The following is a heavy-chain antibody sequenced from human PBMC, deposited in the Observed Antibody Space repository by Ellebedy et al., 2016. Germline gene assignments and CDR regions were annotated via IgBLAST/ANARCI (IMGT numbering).Heavy chain of an antibody. Sequence: SETLSLTCTVSGYSISSGYYWGWIRQPPGKGLEWLGSIYHSGTTYYNPSLKSRVTISVDTSKNQFSLKLSSVTAADTAVYYCARGPYSSGFDYWGQGTLVTVSS. D-gene: IGHD6-19*01. V-gene: IGHV4-38-2*02. CDR2: IYHSGTT. J-gene: IGHJ4*02. CDR3: ARGPYSSGFDY. CDR1: GYSISSGYY.